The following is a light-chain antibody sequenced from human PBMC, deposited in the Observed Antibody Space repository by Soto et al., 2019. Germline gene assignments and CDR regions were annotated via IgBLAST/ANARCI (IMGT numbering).Light chain of an antibody. V-gene: IGKV3D-15*01. CDR2: GAY. J-gene: IGKJ4*01. Sequence: EIVLTQSPGTLSLSPGERGTLSCRASQSVSSTYLAWYQQKPGQAHRLLIYGAYSRATGIPDRFSGSGSGTEFTLTISSLQSEDFAVYYGQQYNKWPLLTVGGGTKGNIK. CDR1: QSVSST. CDR3: QQYNKWPLLT.